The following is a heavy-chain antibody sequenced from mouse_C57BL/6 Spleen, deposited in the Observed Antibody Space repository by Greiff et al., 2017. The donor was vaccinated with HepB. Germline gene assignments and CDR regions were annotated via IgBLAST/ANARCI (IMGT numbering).Heavy chain of an antibody. CDR1: GYTFTSYW. Sequence: VQLQQSGTELVKPGASVKLSCKASGYTFTSYWMHWVKQRPGQGLEWIGNINPSNGGTNYNEKFKSKATLTVDKSSSTAYMQRSSLTSEDSAVYYCARFRTYDDQFAYWGQGTLVTVSA. D-gene: IGHD2-3*01. CDR3: ARFRTYDDQFAY. V-gene: IGHV1-53*01. J-gene: IGHJ3*01. CDR2: INPSNGGT.